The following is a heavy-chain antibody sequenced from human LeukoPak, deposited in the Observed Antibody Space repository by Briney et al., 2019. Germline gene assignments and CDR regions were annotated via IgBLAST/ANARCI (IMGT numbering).Heavy chain of an antibody. J-gene: IGHJ5*02. Sequence: GGSLRLSCAASGFTFSSYEMNWVRQAPGKGLEWVSYISSSAGMLYYADSVEGRFTISRDNAKNSLYLQMNSLRAEDTAVYYCASHDILTAYSFSWGQGTLVTVSS. V-gene: IGHV3-48*03. CDR2: ISSSAGML. CDR3: ASHDILTAYSFS. CDR1: GFTFSSYE. D-gene: IGHD3-9*01.